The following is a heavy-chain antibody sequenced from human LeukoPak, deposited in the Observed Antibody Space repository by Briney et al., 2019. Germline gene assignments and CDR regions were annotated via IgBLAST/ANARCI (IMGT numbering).Heavy chain of an antibody. V-gene: IGHV3-30*04. CDR2: ISYDGSDE. Sequence: GGSLRLSCVASGLAFSSYSMHWVRQAPGKGLEWVGVISYDGSDEYYTDSVKGRFTISRDNSKNTVYLQMNSLRADDAALYYCAKSHYYGSGSIDYWGQGTLVTVSS. D-gene: IGHD3-10*01. CDR3: AKSHYYGSGSIDY. J-gene: IGHJ4*02. CDR1: GLAFSSYS.